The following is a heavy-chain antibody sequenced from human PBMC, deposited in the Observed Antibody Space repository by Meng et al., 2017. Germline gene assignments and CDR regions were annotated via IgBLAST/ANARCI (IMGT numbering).Heavy chain of an antibody. CDR1: GYTFTSYD. V-gene: IGHV1-8*01. J-gene: IGHJ4*02. CDR2: MNPNSGNT. D-gene: IGHD3/OR15-3a*01. CDR3: ARGPNRWTGFDY. Sequence: QVQLVQVWAEVNKPGAQVKVSCKASGYTFTSYDISWVRQATGQGLEWMGWMNPNSGNTGYAQKFQGRVTMTRNTSISTAYMELSSLRSEDTAVYYCARGPNRWTGFDYWGQGTLVTVSS.